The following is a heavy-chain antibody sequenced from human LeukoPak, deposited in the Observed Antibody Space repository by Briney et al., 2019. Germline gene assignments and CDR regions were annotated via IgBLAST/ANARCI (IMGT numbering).Heavy chain of an antibody. CDR2: INHSGST. CDR3: ARGADYYDSSGYPLDY. J-gene: IGHJ4*02. V-gene: IGHV4-34*01. Sequence: SETLPLTCAAYGGSFSGYYWSWIRQPPGKGLEWIGEINHSGSTNYNPSLKSRVTISVDTSKNQFSLKLSSVTAADTAVYYCARGADYYDSSGYPLDYWGQGTLVTVSS. CDR1: GGSFSGYY. D-gene: IGHD3-22*01.